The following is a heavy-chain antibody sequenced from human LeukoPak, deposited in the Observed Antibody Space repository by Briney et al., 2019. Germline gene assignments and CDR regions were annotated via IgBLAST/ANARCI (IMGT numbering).Heavy chain of an antibody. J-gene: IGHJ6*04. D-gene: IGHD1-26*01. CDR3: ARPGEGANYGMAA. V-gene: IGHV3-21*01. Sequence: GGSLRLSCAASGFTFSSYSMNWVRQAPGKGLEWVSSISSSSSYIYYADSVKGRFTISRDNAKNSLYLQMNSLRAEDTAVYYLARPGEGANYGMAAWGKGPRVTSPQ. CDR2: ISSSSSYI. CDR1: GFTFSSYS.